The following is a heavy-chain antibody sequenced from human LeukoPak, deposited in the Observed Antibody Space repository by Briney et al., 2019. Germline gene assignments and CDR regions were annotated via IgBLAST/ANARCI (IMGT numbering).Heavy chain of an antibody. CDR2: ITNSGRSV. Sequence: GGSVRLSCAASGFSFSDYYMHWIRQAPGKGLEWISYITNSGRSVHYADSVKGRFFISRDTANNFMFLQMNSLRVDDTAVYYCARHPATMNTLFDYWGQGTLVTVSS. CDR1: GFSFSDYY. D-gene: IGHD5-24*01. J-gene: IGHJ4*02. CDR3: ARHPATMNTLFDY. V-gene: IGHV3-11*01.